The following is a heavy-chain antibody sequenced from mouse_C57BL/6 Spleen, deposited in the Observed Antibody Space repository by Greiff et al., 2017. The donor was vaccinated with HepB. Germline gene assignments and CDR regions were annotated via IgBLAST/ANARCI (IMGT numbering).Heavy chain of an antibody. CDR1: GYAFSSSW. J-gene: IGHJ4*01. CDR2: IYPGDGDT. CDR3: AREAVVGRMDY. D-gene: IGHD1-1*01. Sequence: QVQLQQSGPELVKPGASVKISCKASGYAFSSSWMNWVKQRPGKGLEWIGRIYPGDGDTNYNGKFKGKATLTADKSSSTAYMQLSNLTSEDSAVYFCAREAVVGRMDYGGQGTSVTVSS. V-gene: IGHV1-82*01.